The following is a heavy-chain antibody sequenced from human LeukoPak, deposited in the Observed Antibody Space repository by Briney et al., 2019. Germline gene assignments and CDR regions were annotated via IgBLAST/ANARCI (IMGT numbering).Heavy chain of an antibody. D-gene: IGHD3-9*01. CDR3: AKGAGSYDILTDYYFDY. Sequence: GGSLRLSCAASGFSFSIFAMSWVRQAPGKGLEWVSAISGSGGNTYYADSVKDRFTFSRDNSKNTLYLQMNSLRGEDTAVYYCAKGAGSYDILTDYYFDYWGQGTLVTVSS. CDR2: ISGSGGNT. V-gene: IGHV3-23*01. CDR1: GFSFSIFA. J-gene: IGHJ4*02.